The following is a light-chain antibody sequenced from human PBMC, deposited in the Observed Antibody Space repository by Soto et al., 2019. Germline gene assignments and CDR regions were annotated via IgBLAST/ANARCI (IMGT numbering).Light chain of an antibody. V-gene: IGLV7-43*01. J-gene: IGLJ3*02. Sequence: VVTQEPSLPVSPGGTVTLTCASSTGAVTSGNYPSWFQQRPGQAPRTLIYTTNSKHSWTPARFSGSLLGDKAALTLSGVQPEDEADYYCLLYYGGAQLVFGGGTKLTVL. CDR1: TGAVTSGNY. CDR2: TTN. CDR3: LLYYGGAQLV.